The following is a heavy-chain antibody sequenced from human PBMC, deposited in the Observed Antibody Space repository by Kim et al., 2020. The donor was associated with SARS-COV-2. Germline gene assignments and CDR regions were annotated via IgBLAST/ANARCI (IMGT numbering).Heavy chain of an antibody. V-gene: IGHV3-21*06. CDR2: ISSSSSYI. CDR3: ARAMVGALGEYYYYGMDV. CDR1: GFTFSSYS. D-gene: IGHD1-26*01. Sequence: GGSLRLSCAASGFTFSSYSMNWVRQAPGKGLEWVSSISSSSSYIYYADSVKGRFTISRDNAKNSLYLQMNSLRVEDTAVYYCARAMVGALGEYYYYGMDVWGQGTTVTVSS. J-gene: IGHJ6*02.